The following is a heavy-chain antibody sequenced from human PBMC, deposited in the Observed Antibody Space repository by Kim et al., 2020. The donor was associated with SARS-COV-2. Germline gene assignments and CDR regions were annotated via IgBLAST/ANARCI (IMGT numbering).Heavy chain of an antibody. CDR2: INSDGSST. J-gene: IGHJ4*02. Sequence: GGSLRLSCAASGFTFSSYWMHWVRQAPGKGLVWVSRINSDGSSTSYADSVKGRFTISRDNAKNTLYLQMNSLRAEDTAVYYCARGRRLEKAGVEDYWGQGTLVTVSS. CDR3: ARGRRLEKAGVEDY. CDR1: GFTFSSYW. D-gene: IGHD3-3*01. V-gene: IGHV3-74*01.